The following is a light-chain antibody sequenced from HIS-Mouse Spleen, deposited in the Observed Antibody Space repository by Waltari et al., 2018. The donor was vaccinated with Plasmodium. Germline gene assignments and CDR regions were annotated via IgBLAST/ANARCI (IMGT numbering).Light chain of an antibody. J-gene: IGLJ2*01. Sequence: SVLTQPPSVSAAPGQQVTISCSGSSPNIGNNYVPWYQQLPGTAPKLLIYENNKRPSGIPDRFSGSKSGTSATLGITGLQTGDEADYYCGTWDSSLSAGVVFGGGTKLTVL. CDR2: ENN. CDR1: SPNIGNNY. V-gene: IGLV1-51*01. CDR3: GTWDSSLSAGVV.